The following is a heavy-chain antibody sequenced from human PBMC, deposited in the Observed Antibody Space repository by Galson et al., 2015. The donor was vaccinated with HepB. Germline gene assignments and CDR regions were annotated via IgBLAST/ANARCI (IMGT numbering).Heavy chain of an antibody. CDR3: ARRVVVTATNWHFDL. D-gene: IGHD2-21*02. V-gene: IGHV5-51*01. Sequence: QSGAEVKKPGESLKISCKGSGYSFTSYWIGWVRQMPGKGLEWMGIIYPGDSDTRYSPSFQGQVTISADKSISTAYLQWRSLKASDTAMYYCARRVVVTATNWHFDLWGRGTLVTVFS. J-gene: IGHJ2*01. CDR1: GYSFTSYW. CDR2: IYPGDSDT.